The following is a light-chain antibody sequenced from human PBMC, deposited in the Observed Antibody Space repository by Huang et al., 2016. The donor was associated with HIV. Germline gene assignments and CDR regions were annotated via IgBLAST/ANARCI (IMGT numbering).Light chain of an antibody. CDR1: PSVRGS. J-gene: IGKJ1*01. CDR2: GAS. Sequence: EIVMTQSPATLSVSPGERATLSCRARPSVRGSLAWYQQKPGEAPRLLIYGASTRATGSPARFSGSGSGTEFTLTISSLQSEDFAVYYCQQDNNWPPWTFGQGTKVEIK. V-gene: IGKV3-15*01. CDR3: QQDNNWPPWT.